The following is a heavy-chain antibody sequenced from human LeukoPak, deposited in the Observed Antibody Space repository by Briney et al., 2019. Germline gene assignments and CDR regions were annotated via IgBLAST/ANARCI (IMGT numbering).Heavy chain of an antibody. D-gene: IGHD3-22*01. Sequence: ASVKVSCKASGYTFTSYGISWVRQAPGQGLEWMGWISAYNGNTNYAQKLQGRVTMTTDTSTSTASMELRSLRSDDTAVYYCARGHYYYDSSGYASPLDYWGQGTLVTVSS. CDR2: ISAYNGNT. CDR3: ARGHYYYDSSGYASPLDY. V-gene: IGHV1-18*01. CDR1: GYTFTSYG. J-gene: IGHJ4*02.